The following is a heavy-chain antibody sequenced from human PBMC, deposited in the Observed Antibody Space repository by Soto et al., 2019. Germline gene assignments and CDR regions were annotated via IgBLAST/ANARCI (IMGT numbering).Heavy chain of an antibody. D-gene: IGHD6-13*01. J-gene: IGHJ4*02. CDR3: AKVRYRSWYFDN. CDR1: GFTFSSFA. Sequence: GGSLRLSCAASGFTFSSFAMSWVRQAPGKGLEWVSTVRASDATTSYADSVKGRFTFSRDNPNSTLFLHMNSLRVEDTALYYCAKVRYRSWYFDNWGQGTLVTVSS. V-gene: IGHV3-23*01. CDR2: VRASDATT.